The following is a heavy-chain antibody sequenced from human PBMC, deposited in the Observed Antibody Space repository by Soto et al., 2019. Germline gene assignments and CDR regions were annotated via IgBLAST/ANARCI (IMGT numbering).Heavy chain of an antibody. J-gene: IGHJ5*02. CDR2: VYHSGST. CDR1: GDSMSRGDYY. CDR3: ARVPDR. D-gene: IGHD2-2*01. V-gene: IGHV4-30-2*01. Sequence: SETLSLTCTVSGDSMSRGDYYWSWIRLPPGKGLEWIGFVYHSGSTYYNPSLKSRVTISVDRSKNQFSLKLSSVTAADTAVYYCARVPDRWGQGTLVTVSS.